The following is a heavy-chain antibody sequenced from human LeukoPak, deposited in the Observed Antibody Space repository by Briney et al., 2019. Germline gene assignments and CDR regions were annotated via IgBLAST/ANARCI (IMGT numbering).Heavy chain of an antibody. CDR3: TRGDSSGYYNPTDY. J-gene: IGHJ4*02. D-gene: IGHD3-22*01. CDR1: GFTFGDYA. Sequence: PGRSLRLSCTAFGFTFGDYAMSWVRQAPGKGLEWVGFIRSKAYGGTTEYAASVKGRFTISRDDSKSIAYLQMNSLKTEDTAVYYCTRGDSSGYYNPTDYWGQGTLVTVSS. V-gene: IGHV3-49*04. CDR2: IRSKAYGGTT.